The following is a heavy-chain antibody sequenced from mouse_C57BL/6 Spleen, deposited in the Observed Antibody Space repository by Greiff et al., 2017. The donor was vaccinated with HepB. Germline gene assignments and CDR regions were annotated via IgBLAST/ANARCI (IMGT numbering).Heavy chain of an antibody. CDR3: AREGAGTDAMDY. D-gene: IGHD4-1*01. CDR2: INPNNGGT. Sequence: EVKLLESGPELVKPGASVKIPCKASGYTFTDYNMDWVKQSHGKSLEWIGDINPNNGGTIYNQKFKGKATLTVDKSSSPAYMVLRSLTSEDTAVYYCAREGAGTDAMDYWGQGTSVTVSS. V-gene: IGHV1-18*01. CDR1: GYTFTDYN. J-gene: IGHJ4*01.